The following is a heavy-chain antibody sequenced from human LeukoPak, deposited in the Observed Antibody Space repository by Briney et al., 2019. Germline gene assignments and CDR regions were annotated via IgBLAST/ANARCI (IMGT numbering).Heavy chain of an antibody. CDR2: INHSGST. Sequence: SETLSLTCAVSGYSISSGYYWGWIRQPPGKGLEWIGEINHSGSTNYNPSLKSRVTISVDTSKNQFSLKLSSVTAADTAVYYCASDPLLLRLGELSPWGQGTLVTVSS. CDR3: ASDPLLLRLGELSP. CDR1: GYSISSGYY. V-gene: IGHV4-38-2*01. J-gene: IGHJ5*02. D-gene: IGHD3-16*02.